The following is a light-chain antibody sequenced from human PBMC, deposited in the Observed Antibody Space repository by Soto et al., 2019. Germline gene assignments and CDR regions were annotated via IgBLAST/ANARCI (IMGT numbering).Light chain of an antibody. V-gene: IGKV3D-20*02. CDR1: QSVSSRY. CDR2: DAS. CDR3: QQRSNWPVT. Sequence: EIVFTQSPGTLYLSPGERATLSCRASQSVSSRYLAWYQQKPGQAPRLRSYDASNRATCIPARCSGRGSGTDFTLTSSSLEPEELAVYYCQQRSNWPVTFGQGTKLDIK. J-gene: IGKJ1*01.